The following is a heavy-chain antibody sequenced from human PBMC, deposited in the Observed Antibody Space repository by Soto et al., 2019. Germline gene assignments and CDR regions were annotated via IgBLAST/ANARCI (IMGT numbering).Heavy chain of an antibody. CDR3: ASYYDFWSGNWFDP. J-gene: IGHJ5*02. CDR1: GGSISSGGYS. D-gene: IGHD3-3*01. V-gene: IGHV4-30-2*01. CDR2: IYHSGST. Sequence: SETLSLTCAVSGGSISSGGYSWSWIRQPPGKGLEWIGYIYHSGSTYYNPSLKSRVTISVDRSKNQFSLKLSSATAADTAVYYCASYYDFWSGNWFDPWGQGTLVTVSS.